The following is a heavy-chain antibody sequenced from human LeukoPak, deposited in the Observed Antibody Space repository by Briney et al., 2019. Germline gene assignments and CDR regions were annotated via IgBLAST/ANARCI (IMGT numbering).Heavy chain of an antibody. D-gene: IGHD3-22*01. J-gene: IGHJ3*02. V-gene: IGHV1-3*04. CDR3: AKEGAIVTLYAFDI. Sequence: ASVKVSCKASGYTFTSYPVHWVRHAPGQRLEWMGWINTSNGNTMYSQNFQGRVTFTRDTSANTAYMELSSLTSEDTAVYYCAKEGAIVTLYAFDIWGQGTMVTVSS. CDR2: INTSNGNT. CDR1: GYTFTSYP.